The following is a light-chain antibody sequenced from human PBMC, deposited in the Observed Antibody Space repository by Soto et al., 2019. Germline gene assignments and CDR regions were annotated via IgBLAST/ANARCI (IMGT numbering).Light chain of an antibody. J-gene: IGKJ1*01. Sequence: EIVMTQSPATVSVSPGERATLSCRASQSVSSYYLAWYQQKPGQAPRLLIYAASSRATGIPDRFSGGGSGTDFTLTISRLEPEDFAVYYCQQYNNWWTFGQGTKVDIK. CDR1: QSVSSYY. CDR3: QQYNNWWT. V-gene: IGKV3D-20*02. CDR2: AAS.